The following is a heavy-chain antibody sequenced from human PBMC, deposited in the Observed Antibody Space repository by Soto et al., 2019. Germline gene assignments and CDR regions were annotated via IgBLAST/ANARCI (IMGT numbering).Heavy chain of an antibody. Sequence: ASVKVSCKASGGTFSSYAISWVRQAPGQGLEWMGGISPNFGTANYAQKFQGRVTMTADASTSTAYMELRSLRSDDTAVYYCARARSGRFDPWGQGTLVTVSS. CDR3: ARARSGRFDP. CDR2: ISPNFGTA. V-gene: IGHV1-69*13. D-gene: IGHD3-10*01. J-gene: IGHJ5*02. CDR1: GGTFSSYA.